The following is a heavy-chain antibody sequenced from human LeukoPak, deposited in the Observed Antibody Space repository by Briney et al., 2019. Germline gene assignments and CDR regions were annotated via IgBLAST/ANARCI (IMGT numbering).Heavy chain of an antibody. D-gene: IGHD2-15*01. CDR1: GGSFSGYY. Sequence: SETLSLTCAVYGGSFSGYYWSWIRQPPGKGLEWIGEINHSGSTNYNPSLKSRVTISVDTSKNQFSLKLSSVTAADTAVYYCARAPVVVVVAATSYYYYYGMDVWGQGTTVTVS. CDR3: ARAPVVVVVAATSYYYYYGMDV. J-gene: IGHJ6*02. CDR2: INHSGST. V-gene: IGHV4-34*01.